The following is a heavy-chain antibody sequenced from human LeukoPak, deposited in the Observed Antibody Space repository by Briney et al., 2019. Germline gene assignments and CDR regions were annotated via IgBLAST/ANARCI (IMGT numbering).Heavy chain of an antibody. V-gene: IGHV4-59*12. J-gene: IGHJ4*02. CDR3: AREGATVTTENIKRNDY. CDR2: IYYSGST. D-gene: IGHD4-17*01. Sequence: SETPSLTCTVSGGSISSYYWSWIRQPPGKGLEWIGYIYYSGSTNYNPSLKSRVTISVDTSKNQFSLKLSSVTAADTAVYYCAREGATVTTENIKRNDYWGQGTLVTVSS. CDR1: GGSISSYY.